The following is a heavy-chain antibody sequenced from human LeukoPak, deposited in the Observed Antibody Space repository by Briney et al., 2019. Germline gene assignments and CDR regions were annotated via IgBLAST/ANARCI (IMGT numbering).Heavy chain of an antibody. CDR1: GYSFTSYW. CDR2: IYPGDSDT. Sequence: GESLEISCKGSGYSFTSYWIGWVRQMPGKGLEWMGIIYPGDSDTRYSPSFQGQVTISADKSISTAYLQWSSLKASDTAMYYCARRGPGLRLGELSNPFDYWGQGTLVTVSS. J-gene: IGHJ4*02. CDR3: ARRGPGLRLGELSNPFDY. V-gene: IGHV5-51*01. D-gene: IGHD3-16*02.